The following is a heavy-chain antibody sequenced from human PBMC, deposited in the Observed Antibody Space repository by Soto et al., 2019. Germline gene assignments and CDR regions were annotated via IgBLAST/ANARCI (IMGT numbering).Heavy chain of an antibody. D-gene: IGHD3-10*01. V-gene: IGHV4-39*01. CDR3: ARPYYGAGYYYMDV. Sequence: QLQLQESGPGLVKPSETLSLTCTVCGGSISSSSYYWGWIRQPPGKGLEWIGSIYYSGSTYYNPSLKSRVTISVDTSKNQFSLKLSSVTAADTAVYYCARPYYGAGYYYMDVWGKGTTVTVSS. CDR1: GGSISSSSYY. CDR2: IYYSGST. J-gene: IGHJ6*03.